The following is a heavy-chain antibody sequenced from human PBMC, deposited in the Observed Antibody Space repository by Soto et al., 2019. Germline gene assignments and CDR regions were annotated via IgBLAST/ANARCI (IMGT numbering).Heavy chain of an antibody. D-gene: IGHD6-6*01. Sequence: SETLSLTCTVSGASISRYYWSWIRQPPGKGLEWIGYIYYSGSTNYNPSLKSRVTISVDTSRNQFSLKLTSVTAADTGVYYCASSSPFHYWGPGILVTVSS. V-gene: IGHV4-59*08. CDR3: ASSSPFHY. CDR2: IYYSGST. J-gene: IGHJ4*02. CDR1: GASISRYY.